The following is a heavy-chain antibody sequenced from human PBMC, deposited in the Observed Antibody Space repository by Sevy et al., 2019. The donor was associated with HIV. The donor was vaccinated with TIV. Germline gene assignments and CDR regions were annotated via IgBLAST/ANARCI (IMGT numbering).Heavy chain of an antibody. V-gene: IGHV3-66*01. J-gene: IGHJ6*02. CDR3: ARSLGSSSPYYYGMDV. D-gene: IGHD6-6*01. CDR2: IYSGGIT. Sequence: GGSLRLSCAASGFTVSSNYMSWVRQAPGKGLEWVSAIYSGGITYYADSVKGRFTISRDNSKNKLYLQMNSLRAEDTAVYYCARSLGSSSPYYYGMDVWGQGTTVTVSS. CDR1: GFTVSSNY.